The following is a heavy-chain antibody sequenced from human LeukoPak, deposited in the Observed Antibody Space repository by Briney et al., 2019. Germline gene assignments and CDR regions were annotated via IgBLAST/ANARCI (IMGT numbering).Heavy chain of an antibody. CDR1: GYTFISYG. CDR3: AKNKTIDGRDV. V-gene: IGHV1-18*01. J-gene: IGHJ6*02. CDR2: ISAYNGNT. Sequence: ASVKVSCKASGYTFISYGISWVRQAPGQGMEWMGWISAYNGNTNYAQRLQGRATMTTDTSTSTAYMELRSLRSDDTAVYYCAKNKTIDGRDVWGQGTTVTVSS. D-gene: IGHD1-7*01.